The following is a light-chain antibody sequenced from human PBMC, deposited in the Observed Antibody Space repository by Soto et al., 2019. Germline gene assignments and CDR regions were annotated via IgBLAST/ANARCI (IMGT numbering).Light chain of an antibody. CDR2: GAS. V-gene: IGKV3-20*01. CDR1: QTVSSSY. J-gene: IGKJ3*01. Sequence: EIVLTQSPGTLSLSPGGRATLSCRASQTVSSSYLAWYQQKPGQAPRLLIYGASSRATGISDRFSGSGSGTDFTLTISRLEPEDFAVYYCQQYGSSPLTFGPGTKVDIK. CDR3: QQYGSSPLT.